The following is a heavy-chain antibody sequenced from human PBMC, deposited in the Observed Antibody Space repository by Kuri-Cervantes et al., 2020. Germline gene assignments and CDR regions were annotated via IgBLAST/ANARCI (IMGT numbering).Heavy chain of an antibody. D-gene: IGHD3-10*01. V-gene: IGHV4-39*07. CDR3: ARVDYGSGSYYVYYYYYMDV. CDR2: IYYSGST. Sequence: GSLRLSCTVSGGSISSSSYYWGWIRQPPGKGLEWIGSIYYSGSTYYNPSLKSRVTISVDTSKNQFSLKLSSVTAADTAVYYCARVDYGSGSYYVYYYYYMDVWGKGTTVTVSS. J-gene: IGHJ6*03. CDR1: GGSISSSSYY.